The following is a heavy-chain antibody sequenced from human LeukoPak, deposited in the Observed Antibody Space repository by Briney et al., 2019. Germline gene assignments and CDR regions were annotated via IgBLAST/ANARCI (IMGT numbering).Heavy chain of an antibody. CDR2: INHSGST. CDR3: ARSFSPNYYDLLDY. J-gene: IGHJ4*02. CDR1: GGSFSGHY. D-gene: IGHD3-22*01. V-gene: IGHV4-34*01. Sequence: ASETLSLACAVYGGSFSGHYWSWIRQPPGKGLEWIGEINHSGSTNYNPSLKSRVTISVDTSKNQFSLKLNSVTAADTAMYYCARSFSPNYYDLLDYWGQGTLVTVSS.